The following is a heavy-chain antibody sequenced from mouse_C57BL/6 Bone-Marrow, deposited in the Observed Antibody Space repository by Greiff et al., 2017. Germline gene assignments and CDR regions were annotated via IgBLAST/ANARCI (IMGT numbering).Heavy chain of an antibody. D-gene: IGHD4-1*01. CDR2: IHPNSGST. CDR3: ARSDNWVPYYYAMDY. J-gene: IGHJ4*01. Sequence: QVQLQQPGAELVKPGASVKLSCKASGYTFTSYWMHWVKQRPGQGLEWIGMIHPNSGSTNYNEKFKSKATLTVDKSSSTAYMQLSSLTSEDTAVYDWARSDNWVPYYYAMDYWGQGTSVTVSS. V-gene: IGHV1-64*01. CDR1: GYTFTSYW.